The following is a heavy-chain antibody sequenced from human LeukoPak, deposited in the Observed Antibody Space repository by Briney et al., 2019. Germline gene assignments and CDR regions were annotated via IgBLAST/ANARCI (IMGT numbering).Heavy chain of an antibody. J-gene: IGHJ2*01. Sequence: GESLKTSCQGSGYSFAKYWIGWVRQRPDKGLEWMGIIYRGDSDTTYSPSFQGQVTISVDKSISTVYLQWTSLKASDTAIYYCARLNGSGTYYSNMGWFFDLWGRGTLVTVSS. CDR1: GYSFAKYW. CDR3: ARLNGSGTYYSNMGWFFDL. V-gene: IGHV5-51*01. D-gene: IGHD3-10*01. CDR2: IYRGDSDT.